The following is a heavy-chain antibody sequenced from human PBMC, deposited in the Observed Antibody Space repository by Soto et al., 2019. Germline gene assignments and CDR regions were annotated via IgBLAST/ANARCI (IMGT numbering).Heavy chain of an antibody. CDR2: IKEDGSQK. J-gene: IGHJ4*02. V-gene: IGHV3-7*01. D-gene: IGHD5-12*01. CDR3: ATHRKWRIDY. Sequence: GGSLRLSCAASGFTFSGYWMTWVRQAPGTGLEWVANIKEDGSQKYYADSVKGRFTISRDNAKNSLYLQTNSLRAEDTAVYYCATHRKWRIDYWGQGTLVTVPS. CDR1: GFTFSGYW.